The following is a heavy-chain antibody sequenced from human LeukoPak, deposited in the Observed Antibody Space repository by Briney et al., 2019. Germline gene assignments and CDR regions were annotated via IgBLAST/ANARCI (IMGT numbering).Heavy chain of an antibody. CDR2: INPNSGGT. D-gene: IGHD6-13*01. CDR3: ARLGIAAAGTDWFDP. V-gene: IGHV1-2*02. Sequence: ASVKVSCKASGYTFTGYYMHWVRQAPGQGLEWMGWINPNSGGTNYAQKFQGRVTMTRDTSISTACLQWSSLKASDTAMYYCARLGIAAAGTDWFDPWGQGTLVTVSS. CDR1: GYTFTGYY. J-gene: IGHJ5*02.